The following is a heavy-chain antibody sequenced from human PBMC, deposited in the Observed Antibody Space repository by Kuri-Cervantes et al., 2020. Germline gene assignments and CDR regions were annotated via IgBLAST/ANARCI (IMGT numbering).Heavy chain of an antibody. CDR1: GGSISSYY. V-gene: IGHV4-59*01. CDR3: VRQEGNLLAIFDY. D-gene: IGHD2/OR15-2a*01. J-gene: IGHJ4*02. CDR2: IYYSGST. Sequence: SETLSLTCTVSGGSISSYYWSWIRQPPGKGLEWIGYIYYSGSTNYNPSLKSRVTISVDTSKNQFSLKLSSVTAADTAVYYCVRQEGNLLAIFDYWGQGVLVTVSS.